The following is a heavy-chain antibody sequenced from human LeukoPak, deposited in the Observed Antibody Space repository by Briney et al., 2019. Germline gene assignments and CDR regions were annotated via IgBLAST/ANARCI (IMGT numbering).Heavy chain of an antibody. V-gene: IGHV4-59*01. D-gene: IGHD2-15*01. CDR3: ARVSSTFIDY. Sequence: SETLSLTCTVSGGSISSYYWSWIRQPPGKELEWIGYIYYSGSTNYNPSLKSRVTISVDTSKNQFSLKLSSVTAAETAVYYCARVSSTFIDYWGQGTLVTVSS. CDR2: IYYSGST. J-gene: IGHJ4*02. CDR1: GGSISSYY.